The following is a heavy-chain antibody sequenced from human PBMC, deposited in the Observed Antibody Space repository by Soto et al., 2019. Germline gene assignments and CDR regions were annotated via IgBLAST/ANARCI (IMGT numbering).Heavy chain of an antibody. J-gene: IGHJ6*02. CDR3: ARDRYNGDYGNGMDV. CDR1: GGSISSGDYY. CDR2: IYYSGST. V-gene: IGHV4-30-4*01. Sequence: QVQLQESGPGLVKPSQTLSLTCTVSGGSISSGDYYWSWIRQPPGKGLEWIGYIYYSGSTYYNPSLKSQVTISVDTSKNQFSLQLSSVTAADTAVYYCARDRYNGDYGNGMDVWGQGTTDTVSS. D-gene: IGHD4-17*01.